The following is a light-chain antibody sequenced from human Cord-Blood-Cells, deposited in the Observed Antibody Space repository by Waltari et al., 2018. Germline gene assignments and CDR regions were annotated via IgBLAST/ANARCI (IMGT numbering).Light chain of an antibody. J-gene: IGLJ3*02. Sequence: QSALTQPPSVSGSPGQSVTISCTGTSSAVGSYNPVSWYQQHPGKAPKLMIYDVSKRPSGVPKRFSGSKSGNTASLTISGLQAEDEADYYCCSYAGSYSWVFGGGTKLTVL. CDR1: SSAVGSYNP. V-gene: IGLV2-11*01. CDR3: CSYAGSYSWV. CDR2: DVS.